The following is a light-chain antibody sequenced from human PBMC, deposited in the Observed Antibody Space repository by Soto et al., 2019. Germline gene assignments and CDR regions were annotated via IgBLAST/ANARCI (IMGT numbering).Light chain of an antibody. V-gene: IGKV1-5*03. Sequence: IQMTQSPSTLSGSVGDRVTITCRASQTISSWLAWYQQRPGKAPKLLIYKASTLKSGVPSRFSGSGSGTEFTLTISSLQPDDFATYDCQQFNTSPWTFGQGTKVE. CDR2: KAS. J-gene: IGKJ1*01. CDR3: QQFNTSPWT. CDR1: QTISSW.